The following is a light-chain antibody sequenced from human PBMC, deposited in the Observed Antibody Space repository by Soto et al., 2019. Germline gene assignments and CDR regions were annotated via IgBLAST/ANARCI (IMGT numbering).Light chain of an antibody. CDR1: QRVSSN. J-gene: IGKJ5*01. Sequence: EIVMTQSPATLSVSPGERATLSCRASQRVSSNLAWYQQKPGQAPRLLISGASTRATGIPARFSGSGSGTEFTLTISSLQSEDFAVFYCQQYDNWPITFGQGTRLEIK. CDR2: GAS. CDR3: QQYDNWPIT. V-gene: IGKV3-15*01.